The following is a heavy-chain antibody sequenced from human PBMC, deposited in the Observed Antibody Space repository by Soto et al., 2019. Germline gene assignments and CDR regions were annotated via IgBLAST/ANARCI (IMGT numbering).Heavy chain of an antibody. V-gene: IGHV4-31*03. Sequence: QVQLQESGPGLVKPSQTLSLTCTVSGGSISSGGYYWSWIRQHPGKGLEWIGYIYYCGSTHCHPSLKIRVTVSVDTSKNQFSLKLSSVTAGDTAVYYCDRDRAGALYFDYWGQGTLVTVSS. CDR1: GGSISSGGYY. CDR3: DRDRAGALYFDY. D-gene: IGHD6-13*01. CDR2: IYYCGST. J-gene: IGHJ4*02.